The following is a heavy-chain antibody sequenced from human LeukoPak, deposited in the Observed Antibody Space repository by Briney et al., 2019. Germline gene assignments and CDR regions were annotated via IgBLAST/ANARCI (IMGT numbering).Heavy chain of an antibody. V-gene: IGHV3-7*01. CDR3: ARDDHDILTGYYTAYYYYGMDV. CDR2: IKQDGSEK. CDR1: GFTFSSYW. Sequence: GGSLRLSCAASGFTFSSYWMSWVRQAPGKGLEWVANIKQDGSEKYYVDSVKGRFTISRDNAKNSLYLQMNSLRAEDTAVYYCARDDHDILTGYYTAYYYYGMDVWGQGTTVTVSS. D-gene: IGHD3-9*01. J-gene: IGHJ6*02.